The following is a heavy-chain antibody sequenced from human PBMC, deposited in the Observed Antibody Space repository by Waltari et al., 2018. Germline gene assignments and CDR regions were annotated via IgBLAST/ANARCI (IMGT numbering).Heavy chain of an antibody. CDR1: GGSISSYY. V-gene: IGHV4-59*01. D-gene: IGHD3-3*01. Sequence: QVQLQESGPGLVKPSETLSLTCTVSGGSISSYYWSWIRQPPGKGLEWIGYIYYSGSTNYTPSLKSRVTISVDTSKNQFSLKLSSVTAADTAVYYCARGGDGDFWGPRAFDYGGQGTLVTVSS. CDR3: ARGGDGDFWGPRAFDY. J-gene: IGHJ4*02. CDR2: IYYSGST.